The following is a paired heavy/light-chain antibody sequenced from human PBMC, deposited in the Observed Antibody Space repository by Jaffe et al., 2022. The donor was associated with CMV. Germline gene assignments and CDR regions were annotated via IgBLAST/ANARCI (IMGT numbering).Light chain of an antibody. V-gene: IGKV2-28*01. Sequence: DIVMTQSPLSLPVTPGEPASISCRSSQSPLHSNGNIYLDWYLQKPGQSPQLLIYLVSNRASGVPDRFSGSGSGTDFTLKISRVEAEDVGVYYCMQALQTPFTFGPGTKVDIK. CDR3: MQALQTPFT. CDR1: QSPLHSNGNIY. J-gene: IGKJ3*01. CDR2: LVS.
Heavy chain of an antibody. D-gene: IGHD1-26*01. V-gene: IGHV6-1*01. CDR1: GDSVSSNMAT. CDR3: ARGAGGWFDP. J-gene: IGHJ5*02. CDR2: TFYKSKWYN. Sequence: QVQLQQSGPGLVRPSQTLSLTCAISGDSVSSNMATWTWIRQSPSRGLEWLGRTFYKSKWYNEYAVSVKSRITINPDTSKNQFSLQLNYVTPEDTAVYYCARGAGGWFDPWGQGTLVIVSS.